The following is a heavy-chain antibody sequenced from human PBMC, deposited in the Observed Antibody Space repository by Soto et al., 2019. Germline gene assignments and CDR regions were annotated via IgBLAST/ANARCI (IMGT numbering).Heavy chain of an antibody. D-gene: IGHD6-13*01. Sequence: PGGSLRLSCAASGFSVSSNYMTWVRQAPGKGLEWVSLVYHGGSTHYAASVKGRFTISRDNAKNTLYLQMNSLRAEDTAMYYCARHPERIAQIGWFDPWGQGTLVTVSS. J-gene: IGHJ5*02. CDR2: VYHGGST. V-gene: IGHV3-66*04. CDR3: ARHPERIAQIGWFDP. CDR1: GFSVSSNY.